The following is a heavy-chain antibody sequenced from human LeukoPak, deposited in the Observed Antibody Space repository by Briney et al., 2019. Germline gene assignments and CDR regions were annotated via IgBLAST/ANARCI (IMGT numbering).Heavy chain of an antibody. CDR1: GYTLTELS. V-gene: IGHV1-24*01. D-gene: IGHD4-23*01. CDR2: FDPEDGET. J-gene: IGHJ4*02. Sequence: ASVKVSCKVSGYTLTELSMHWVRQAPGKGLEWMGGFDPEDGETIYAQKFQGRVTMTEDTSTDTAYMELSSLRSEDTAVYYCARTTTVVTPWADNDHWGQGTLVTVSS. CDR3: ARTTTVVTPWADNDH.